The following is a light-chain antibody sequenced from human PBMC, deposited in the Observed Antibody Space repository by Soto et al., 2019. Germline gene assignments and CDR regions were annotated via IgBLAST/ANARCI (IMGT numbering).Light chain of an antibody. CDR3: QHHNSYSEA. J-gene: IGKJ1*01. CDR1: QSISSW. CDR2: KAS. V-gene: IGKV1-5*03. Sequence: DIQMTQSPSTLPASVGDRVTITCRASQSISSWLAWYQQKPGKAPKLLIYKASSLESGVPSRFSGSGSGTEFTLTISSLQPDDFATYYCQHHNSYSEAFGQGTNVDIK.